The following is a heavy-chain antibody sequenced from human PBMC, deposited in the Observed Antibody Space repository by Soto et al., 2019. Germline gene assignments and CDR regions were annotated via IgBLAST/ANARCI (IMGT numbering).Heavy chain of an antibody. Sequence: GGSLTPSCSASGIPFSSYAMSWVRQAPGKGLEWVSAISGSGGSTYYADSVKGRFTISRYNSKNTLYLQMNSLRAEDTAVYYCAKDRADEANEYWGQGTLVTVSS. D-gene: IGHD3-10*01. J-gene: IGHJ4*02. V-gene: IGHV3-23*01. CDR2: ISGSGGST. CDR3: AKDRADEANEY. CDR1: GIPFSSYA.